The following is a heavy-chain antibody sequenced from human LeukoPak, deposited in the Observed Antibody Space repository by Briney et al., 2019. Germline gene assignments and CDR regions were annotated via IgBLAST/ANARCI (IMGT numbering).Heavy chain of an antibody. V-gene: IGHV3-23*01. CDR2: ISENGGTT. J-gene: IGHJ4*02. CDR1: GIKFSSYA. D-gene: IGHD1-1*01. CDR3: AKEGPTGTTKFDY. Sequence: PGGSLRLSCAASGIKFSSYAMSWLRQAPGKGLEWVSAISENGGTTYYADSVKGRSTISGDNSKNTLSLQLNSLRAEDTAVYYCAKEGPTGTTKFDYWGQGTLVTVSS.